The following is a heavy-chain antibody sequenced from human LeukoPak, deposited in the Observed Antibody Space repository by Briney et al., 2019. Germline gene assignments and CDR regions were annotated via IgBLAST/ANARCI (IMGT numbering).Heavy chain of an antibody. J-gene: IGHJ5*02. CDR2: IYTSGST. V-gene: IGHV4-4*08. D-gene: IGHD5-24*01. Sequence: PSETLSLTCTVSGSSVTDYYWTWIRQPPGKGLEWIGRIYTSGSTNYNPSLKSRVTISVDTSKNQFSLKLSSVTAADTAVYYCARDRWRWLHLGSTEFDPWGQGTLVTVSS. CDR1: GSSVTDYY. CDR3: ARDRWRWLHLGSTEFDP.